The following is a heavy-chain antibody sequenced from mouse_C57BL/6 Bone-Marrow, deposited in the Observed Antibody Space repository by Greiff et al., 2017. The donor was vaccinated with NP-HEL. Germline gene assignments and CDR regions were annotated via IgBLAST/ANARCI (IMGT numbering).Heavy chain of an antibody. V-gene: IGHV1-55*01. CDR3: TRNYDWYFDV. CDR2: IYPGSGST. Sequence: QVQLQQPGAELVKPGASVKMSCKASGYTFTSYWITWVKQRPGQGLEWIGDIYPGSGSTSYNEKFKSKATLTVDTSSSTAYMQLSSLTSEDSAVYYCTRNYDWYFDVWGKGTTVTVSS. CDR1: GYTFTSYW. J-gene: IGHJ1*03. D-gene: IGHD1-1*01.